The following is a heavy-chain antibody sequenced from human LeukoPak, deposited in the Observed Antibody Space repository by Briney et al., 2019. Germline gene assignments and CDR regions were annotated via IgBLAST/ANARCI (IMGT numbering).Heavy chain of an antibody. CDR1: GFIFSSYW. Sequence: GGSLRLSCAASGFIFSSYWMHWVRQAPGKGLVWVSRINSDGSSTSYADSVKGRFTIYRDNAKTTLYLQMNSLRAEDTAMYYCARGHYYAMDDWGQGTTVTVSS. J-gene: IGHJ6*02. CDR3: ARGHYYAMDD. V-gene: IGHV3-74*01. CDR2: INSDGSST.